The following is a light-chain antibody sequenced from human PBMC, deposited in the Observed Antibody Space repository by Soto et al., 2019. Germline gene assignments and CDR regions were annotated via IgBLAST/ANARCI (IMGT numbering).Light chain of an antibody. CDR3: PEFDRFPLS. Sequence: IVLPQSPATLSLSPGERATLSCRASPSVPNYLAWYQQKPGQAPRLLIYGAFNRATGIPARFSGSGSGADFTLTIRSLQPEDFATYYCPEFDRFPLSFGGGTKVDI. CDR2: GAF. CDR1: PSVPNY. V-gene: IGKV3-11*01. J-gene: IGKJ4*01.